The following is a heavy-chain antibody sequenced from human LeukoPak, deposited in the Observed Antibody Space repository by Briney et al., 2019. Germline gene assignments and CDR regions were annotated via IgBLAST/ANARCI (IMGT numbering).Heavy chain of an antibody. CDR2: IKSKIDGETT. CDR1: GFTFRNVW. CDR3: TTEPVDMTTIG. J-gene: IGHJ4*02. Sequence: PGGSLRLSCAASGFTFRNVWMSWVRQAPGKGLEWVGRIKSKIDGETTDYAAPVKGRFTISRDDSKNTLYLQMNSLKTEDTAVYYCTTEPVDMTTIGWGQGTLVTVSS. D-gene: IGHD5-24*01. V-gene: IGHV3-15*01.